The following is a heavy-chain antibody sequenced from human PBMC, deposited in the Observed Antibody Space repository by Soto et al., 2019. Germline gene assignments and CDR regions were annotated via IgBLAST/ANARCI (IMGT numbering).Heavy chain of an antibody. D-gene: IGHD6-13*01. V-gene: IGHV3-11*05. Sequence: QVQLVESGGGLVKPGGSLRLSCAASGFTFSNYYMSWIRQAPGKGLEWVSYISSSSSYTNYADSVKGRFTISRDNAKNSLYLQMNSLRAEDTAVYYCARGYSSSWYVNYYYGMDVWGQGTMVTVSS. CDR3: ARGYSSSWYVNYYYGMDV. CDR1: GFTFSNYY. J-gene: IGHJ6*02. CDR2: ISSSSSYT.